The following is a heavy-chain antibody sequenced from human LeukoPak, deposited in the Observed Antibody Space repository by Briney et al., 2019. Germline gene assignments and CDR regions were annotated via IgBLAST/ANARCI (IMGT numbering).Heavy chain of an antibody. CDR2: IYYSGTT. CDR3: AREYYYDSSGYYPPHAFDI. J-gene: IGHJ3*02. Sequence: SVTLSLTCTVSGGSISTYYWSWIRQPPGKGLEWIGYIYYSGTTNSNPSLRSRATTSVDTSKKQFSLKLSSVTAADTAVYYCAREYYYDSSGYYPPHAFDIWGQGTMVTVSS. CDR1: GGSISTYY. V-gene: IGHV4-59*01. D-gene: IGHD3-22*01.